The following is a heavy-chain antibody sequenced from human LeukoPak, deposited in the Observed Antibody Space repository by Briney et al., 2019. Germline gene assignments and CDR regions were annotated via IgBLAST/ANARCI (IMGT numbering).Heavy chain of an antibody. V-gene: IGHV4-31*11. CDR1: GASISSGGFF. J-gene: IGHJ4*02. CDR2: IYYRGDT. Sequence: SETLSLTCAVSGASISSGGFFWSWIRQHPGMGLEWLGYIYYRGDTYYNPSLNSRVTISVDTSKNQFSLELSSVTAADTAVYYCARGPPPDFDYWGRGTLVTVSS. CDR3: ARGPPPDFDY.